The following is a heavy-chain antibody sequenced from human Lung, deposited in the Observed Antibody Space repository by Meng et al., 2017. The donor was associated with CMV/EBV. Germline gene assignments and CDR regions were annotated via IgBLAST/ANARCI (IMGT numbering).Heavy chain of an antibody. CDR2: INPNSGGT. D-gene: IGHD2-2*01. J-gene: IGHJ5*02. CDR3: ARDGCSSTSWPRGDNRFDP. CDR1: GYTFTGYY. Sequence: ASXXVSXKASGYTFTGYYMHWVRQAPGQGREWIGWINPNSGGTNYAQKFQGRVTMTRDTSISTAYMELSRLRSDDTAVYYCARDGCSSTSWPRGDNRFDPXGQGXLVTVSS. V-gene: IGHV1-2*02.